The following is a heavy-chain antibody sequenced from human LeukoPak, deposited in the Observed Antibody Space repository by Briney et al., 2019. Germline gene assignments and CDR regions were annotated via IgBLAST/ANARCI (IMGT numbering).Heavy chain of an antibody. V-gene: IGHV1-8*01. D-gene: IGHD3-3*01. CDR3: ARGAIFGVTPRGYGMDV. J-gene: IGHJ6*02. CDR2: MNPNNGGT. CDR1: GYTFTIYD. Sequence: ASVKVSCKASGYTFTIYDINWVRQAPGQGLEWVGWMNPNNGGTVYAQKFQGRVTMTRDTSTGTLYMVLNSLRSEDTAVYYCARGAIFGVTPRGYGMDVWGQGTTVTVSS.